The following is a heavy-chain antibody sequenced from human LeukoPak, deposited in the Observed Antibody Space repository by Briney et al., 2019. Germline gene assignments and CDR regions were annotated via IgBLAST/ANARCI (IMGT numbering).Heavy chain of an antibody. CDR2: IIPIFGTA. CDR3: AGATRPIYGSGSYYRYYFDY. V-gene: IGHV1-69*13. CDR1: GGTFSSYA. J-gene: IGHJ4*02. D-gene: IGHD3-10*01. Sequence: SVKVSCKASGGTFSSYAISWVRQAPGQGLEWMGGIIPIFGTANHAQKFQGRVTITADESTSTAYMELSSLRSEDTAVYYCAGATRPIYGSGSYYRYYFDYWGQGTLVTVSS.